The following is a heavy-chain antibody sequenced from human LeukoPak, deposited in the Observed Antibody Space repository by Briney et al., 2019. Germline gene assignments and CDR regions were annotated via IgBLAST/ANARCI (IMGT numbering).Heavy chain of an antibody. J-gene: IGHJ4*02. Sequence: SETLSLTCTVSGGSISSGGYYWSWIRQPPGKGLEWIGEINHSGSTNYNPSLKSRVTISVDTSKNQFSLKLSSVTAADTAVYYCASEVRGVAAYWGQGTLVTVSS. V-gene: IGHV4-39*07. CDR3: ASEVRGVAAY. CDR1: GGSISSGGYY. D-gene: IGHD3-10*01. CDR2: INHSGST.